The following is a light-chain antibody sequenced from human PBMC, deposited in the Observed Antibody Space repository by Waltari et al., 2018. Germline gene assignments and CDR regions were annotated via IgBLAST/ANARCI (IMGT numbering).Light chain of an antibody. J-gene: IGLJ3*02. V-gene: IGLV2-14*03. CDR3: SSYTSISTLGV. CDR2: DFN. CDR1: SRDIGGYNS. Sequence: QSALTQPASVSGSPGQSITISCTGTSRDIGGYNSVSWYQQHPDKAPKLIIYDFNHRPSGVSDRFSGSRSGNTASLTISGLRADDEADYYCSSYTSISTLGVFGGGTRLTVL.